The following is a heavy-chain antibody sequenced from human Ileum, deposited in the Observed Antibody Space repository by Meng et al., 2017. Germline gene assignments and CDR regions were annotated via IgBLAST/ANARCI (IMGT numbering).Heavy chain of an antibody. J-gene: IGHJ5*02. CDR1: GGSFRGYS. V-gene: IGHV4-34*01. CDR2: INHSGST. Sequence: QAQVQQWGTGRLKPSEILSLTCAVYGGSFRGYSWSWIRQPPGKGLEWIGEINHSGSTNYNPSLKSRVTISVDTSKNQFSLKLSSVTAADTAVYYCARGGPWFDPWGQGTLVTVSS. CDR3: ARGGPWFDP.